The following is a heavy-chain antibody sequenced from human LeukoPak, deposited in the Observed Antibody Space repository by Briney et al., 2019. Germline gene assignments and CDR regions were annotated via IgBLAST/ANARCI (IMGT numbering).Heavy chain of an antibody. Sequence: SQTLSLTCAISGDSVSSNSATWNWIRQSPSRGLEWLGRTYYKSKWYNDYAISVKGRITINPDTSKNQFSLHLNSVTPEDTAVYYCARSAAGTLDYWGQGTLVTVSS. J-gene: IGHJ4*02. D-gene: IGHD6-13*01. CDR1: GDSVSSNSAT. V-gene: IGHV6-1*01. CDR2: TYYKSKWYN. CDR3: ARSAAGTLDY.